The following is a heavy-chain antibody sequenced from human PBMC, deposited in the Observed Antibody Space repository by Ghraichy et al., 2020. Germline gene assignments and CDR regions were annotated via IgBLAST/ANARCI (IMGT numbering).Heavy chain of an antibody. V-gene: IGHV3-43*02. CDR3: AKDRGYFDWFLDV. Sequence: LTCAASGFTFDDYAMHWVRQAPGKGLEWVSLISGDGGSTYYADSVKGRFTISRDNSKNSLYLQMNSLRTEDTALYYCAKDRGYFDWFLDVWGQGTTVTVSS. D-gene: IGHD3-9*01. CDR1: GFTFDDYA. CDR2: ISGDGGST. J-gene: IGHJ6*02.